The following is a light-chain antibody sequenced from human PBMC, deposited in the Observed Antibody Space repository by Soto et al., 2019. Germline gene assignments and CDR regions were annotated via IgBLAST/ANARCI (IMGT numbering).Light chain of an antibody. J-gene: IGKJ1*01. Sequence: EIVMTQSPATLSVSPGERATLSCRASQSVSSNLAWYQQKPGQSPRLLNYDASTRATVITARFSGSGSGTAFTLAISSLQTEDFAVYYCQQYNNWPESFGQGTKVEIK. CDR3: QQYNNWPES. V-gene: IGKV3D-15*01. CDR2: DAS. CDR1: QSVSSN.